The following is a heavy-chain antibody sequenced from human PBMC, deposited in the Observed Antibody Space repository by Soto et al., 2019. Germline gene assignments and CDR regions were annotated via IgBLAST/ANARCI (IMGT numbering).Heavy chain of an antibody. D-gene: IGHD5-12*01. J-gene: IGHJ4*02. CDR2: IKSKTDGGTT. V-gene: IGHV3-15*01. CDR1: GFTFSNAW. Sequence: GGSLRLSCAASGFTFSNAWMSWVRQAPGKGLEWVGRIKSKTDGGTTDYAAPVKGRFTISREDSKNTLYLQMNSLKTEDTAVYYCTTWSDIVATIDYWGQGTLVTVSS. CDR3: TTWSDIVATIDY.